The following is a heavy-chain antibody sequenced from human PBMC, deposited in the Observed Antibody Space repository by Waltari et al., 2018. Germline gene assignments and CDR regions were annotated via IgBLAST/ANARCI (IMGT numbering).Heavy chain of an antibody. CDR3: ASTCSYSSDVYNWFDP. CDR1: GYSNSTCYY. J-gene: IGHJ5*02. CDR2: IYHSGST. D-gene: IGHD6-19*01. Sequence: QVQLQESGPGLVKPSETLSLSGAVSGYSNSTCYYWGWIRQPPGKGLDWIGSIYHSGSTSYNPSLKSRVPISVDTSKNQFSLKLSSVTAADTAVYYCASTCSYSSDVYNWFDPWGQGTLVKVSS. V-gene: IGHV4-38-2*01.